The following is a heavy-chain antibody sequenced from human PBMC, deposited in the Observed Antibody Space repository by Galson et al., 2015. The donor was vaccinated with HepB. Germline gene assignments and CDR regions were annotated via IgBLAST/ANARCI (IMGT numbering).Heavy chain of an antibody. CDR1: GFTFSSYA. V-gene: IGHV3-64D*06. CDR3: VKNGDSDSGSYFDDAAGHYFDY. J-gene: IGHJ4*02. CDR2: ISSNGGST. D-gene: IGHD1-26*01. Sequence: SLRLSCAASGFTFSSYAMHWVRQAPGKGLEYVSAISSNGGSTYYADSVKGRFTISRDNSKNTLYLQMSSLRAVDTAVYYCVKNGDSDSGSYFDDAAGHYFDYWGQGTLVTVSS.